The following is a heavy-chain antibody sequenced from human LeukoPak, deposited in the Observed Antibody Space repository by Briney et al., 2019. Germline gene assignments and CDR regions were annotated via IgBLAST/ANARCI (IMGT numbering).Heavy chain of an antibody. CDR2: IGSDYKT. CDR3: ARDLTTMIVVGNFDY. J-gene: IGHJ4*02. Sequence: GSLRLSCAASGFTFSGFAMTWVRHAPGKGLWWVSSIGSDYKTHYSESVKGRFAISRDNSKSTLFLQMNSLRAEDTAVYYCARDLTTMIVVGNFDYWGQGTLVTVSS. CDR1: GFTFSGFA. D-gene: IGHD3-22*01. V-gene: IGHV3-23*01.